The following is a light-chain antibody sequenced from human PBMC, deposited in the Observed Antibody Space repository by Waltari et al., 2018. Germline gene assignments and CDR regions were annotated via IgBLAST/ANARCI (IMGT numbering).Light chain of an antibody. J-gene: IGKJ5*01. Sequence: DIVLKQSPAPLSLSPGQRGTLPCRASQSVGGNLAWYQQKPGQAPRLLIYVASNGATGIPARFSGSGSGTDFTLTISSLEPEDFAVYYCQQRRTWPSITFGQGTRLEI. CDR2: VAS. CDR1: QSVGGN. V-gene: IGKV3-11*01. CDR3: QQRRTWPSIT.